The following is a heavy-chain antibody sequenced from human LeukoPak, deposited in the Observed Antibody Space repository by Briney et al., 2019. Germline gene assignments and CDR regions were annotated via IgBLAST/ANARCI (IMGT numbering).Heavy chain of an antibody. D-gene: IGHD3-9*01. Sequence: GGSLRLSCAASGFTFSSYSMNWVRQAPGRGLEWVSSISSSSSYIYYADSVKGRFTISRDNAKNSLYLQMNSLRAEDTAVYYCARDRCDILTGVTADYWGQGTLVTVSS. V-gene: IGHV3-21*01. CDR1: GFTFSSYS. CDR2: ISSSSSYI. CDR3: ARDRCDILTGVTADY. J-gene: IGHJ4*02.